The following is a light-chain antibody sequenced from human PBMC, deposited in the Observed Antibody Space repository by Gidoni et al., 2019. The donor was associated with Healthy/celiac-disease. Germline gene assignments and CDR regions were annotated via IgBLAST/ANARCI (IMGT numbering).Light chain of an antibody. Sequence: EIVMTQSPATLSVSPGERATLSCRASQSVSSNLAWYQQKPGQAPRLLIYGASTRATGIPARFSGSGSGTEFTLTISSLQSEDLAGYYCQQYNNWPWWTFGQGTKVEIK. J-gene: IGKJ1*01. CDR2: GAS. CDR1: QSVSSN. V-gene: IGKV3-15*01. CDR3: QQYNNWPWWT.